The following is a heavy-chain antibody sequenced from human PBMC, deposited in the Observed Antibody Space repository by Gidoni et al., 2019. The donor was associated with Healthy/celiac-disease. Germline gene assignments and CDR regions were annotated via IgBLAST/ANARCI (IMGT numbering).Heavy chain of an antibody. V-gene: IGHV3-30*18. CDR3: AKFSSGWSPFDY. J-gene: IGHJ4*02. CDR1: GFTFSSYG. Sequence: QVQLVASGGGVVQPGRSLRLSCAASGFTFSSYGMHWVRQAPGKGLEWVAVISYDGSNKDYADSVKGRFTISRDNSKNTLYLQMNSLRAEDTAVYYCAKFSSGWSPFDYWGQGTLVTVSS. D-gene: IGHD6-19*01. CDR2: ISYDGSNK.